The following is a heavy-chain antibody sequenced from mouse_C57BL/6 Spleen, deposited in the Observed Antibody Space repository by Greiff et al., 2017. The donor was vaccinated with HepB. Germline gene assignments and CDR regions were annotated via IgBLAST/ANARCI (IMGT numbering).Heavy chain of an antibody. CDR1: GFSLTSYG. CDR3: ARSPYGNYEEWFAY. CDR2: IWSGGSA. J-gene: IGHJ3*01. Sequence: VKLVESGPGLVQPSQSLSITCTVSGFSLTSYGVHWVRQSPGKGLEWLGVIWSGGSADYNAAFISRLSISKDNSKSQVFFKMNSRQADDTAIYYCARSPYGNYEEWFAYWGQGTLVTVSA. D-gene: IGHD2-10*02. V-gene: IGHV2-2*01.